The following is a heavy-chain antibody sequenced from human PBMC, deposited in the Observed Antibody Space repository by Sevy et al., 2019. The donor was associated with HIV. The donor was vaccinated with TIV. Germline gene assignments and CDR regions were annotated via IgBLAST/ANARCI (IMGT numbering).Heavy chain of an antibody. V-gene: IGHV3-23*01. CDR3: AAPPIAVVRH. CDR2: ISGSGGST. J-gene: IGHJ1*01. CDR1: GFTFSSYA. Sequence: GGSLRLSCAASGFTFSSYAMSRVRQAPGKGLEWVSAISGSGGSTYYADSVKGRFTISRDNSKNTLYLQMNSLRDEDTAVYYCAAPPIAVVRHWGQGTLVTVSS. D-gene: IGHD6-19*01.